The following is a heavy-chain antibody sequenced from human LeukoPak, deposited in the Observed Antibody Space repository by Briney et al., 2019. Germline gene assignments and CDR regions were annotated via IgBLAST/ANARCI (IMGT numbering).Heavy chain of an antibody. CDR2: ISSSSSYI. CDR3: ARGIQLWLLGY. Sequence: GGSLRLSCAAPGFTFSAYEMNWVRQAPGKGLEWVSSISSSSSYIYYADSVKGRFTISRDNAKNSLYLQMNSLRAEDTAVYYCARGIQLWLLGYWGQGTLVTVSS. CDR1: GFTFSAYE. V-gene: IGHV3-21*01. J-gene: IGHJ4*02. D-gene: IGHD5-18*01.